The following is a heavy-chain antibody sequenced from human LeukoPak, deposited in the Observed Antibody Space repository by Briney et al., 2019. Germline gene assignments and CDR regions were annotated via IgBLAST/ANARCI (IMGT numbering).Heavy chain of an antibody. CDR2: ISTSGSTI. D-gene: IGHD4-17*01. Sequence: SGGSLRLSCAASGFTFSSYAMSWVRQAPGKGLEWVSYISTSGSTIYYADSVKGRFTISRDNAKNSLYLQMNSLRAEDTAVYYCARTMYDYGDPDWGQGTLVTVSS. CDR1: GFTFSSYA. V-gene: IGHV3-48*03. CDR3: ARTMYDYGDPD. J-gene: IGHJ4*02.